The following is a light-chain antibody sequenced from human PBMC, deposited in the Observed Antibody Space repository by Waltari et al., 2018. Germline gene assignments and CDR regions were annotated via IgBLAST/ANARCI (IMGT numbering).Light chain of an antibody. J-gene: IGKJ1*01. CDR1: QGIRND. CDR3: QQFKSYWT. Sequence: DIQMTQSPSSLSASVGDRVTITCRASQGIRNDLGWYQQKPGKAPKRLIYTATSLESGVPSRFSGSRSETEFTLTISSLQPDDFATYYCQQFKSYWTFGQGTTVEIK. V-gene: IGKV1-17*01. CDR2: TAT.